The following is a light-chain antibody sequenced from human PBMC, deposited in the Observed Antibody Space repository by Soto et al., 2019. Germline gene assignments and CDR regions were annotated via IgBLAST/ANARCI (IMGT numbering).Light chain of an antibody. J-gene: IGKJ1*01. V-gene: IGKV1-5*01. Sequence: DIQMTQSPSTVSAYVGDSVTITCRASQSITTWLAWYQQRPGKAPKLLIYDVSSLQSGVPSRFSGSGSGTEVTLTISSLQPDDFATYYCQHYKMYSPWTFGQGTKGEIK. CDR3: QHYKMYSPWT. CDR2: DVS. CDR1: QSITTW.